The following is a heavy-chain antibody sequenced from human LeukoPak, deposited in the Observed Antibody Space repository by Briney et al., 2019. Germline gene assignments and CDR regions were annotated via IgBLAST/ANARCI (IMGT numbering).Heavy chain of an antibody. V-gene: IGHV4-39*01. CDR2: ISYTGNT. CDR3: ARQGTMTRGGYWLDP. CDR1: GASINGTNFY. D-gene: IGHD3-10*01. Sequence: SETLSLTCSVSGASINGTNFYWSWIRQPPGKGLESIGSISYTGNTYSNPSLNSRVTMSVDTSKNQFSLKLSSVTAADTAVYYCARQGTMTRGGYWLDPWGRGTLVTVSS. J-gene: IGHJ5*02.